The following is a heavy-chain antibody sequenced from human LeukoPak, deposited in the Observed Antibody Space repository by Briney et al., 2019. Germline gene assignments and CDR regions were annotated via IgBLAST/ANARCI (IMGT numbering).Heavy chain of an antibody. CDR3: AREGSDTYGHDSYFDY. V-gene: IGHV6-1*01. J-gene: IGHJ4*02. Sequence: SRTLSLTCVISGYSVSSNNAAWSWIRQSPSRGLEWLGMSWYLSRWYKDYAVSVKSRITINPDTSKNQFSLQLNSVTPEDTAVYYCAREGSDTYGHDSYFDYWGQGNLVTVST. CDR1: GYSVSSNNAA. CDR2: SWYLSRWYK. D-gene: IGHD5-18*01.